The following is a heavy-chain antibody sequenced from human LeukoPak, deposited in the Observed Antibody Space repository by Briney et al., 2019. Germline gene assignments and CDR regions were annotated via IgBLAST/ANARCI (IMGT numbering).Heavy chain of an antibody. CDR1: GFTFSSYA. J-gene: IGHJ6*02. V-gene: IGHV3-23*01. CDR3: AKASGSSGWYVWYYYYYGMDV. Sequence: QAGGSLRLSCAASGFTFSSYAMSWVRQAPGKGLEWVSAISGSGGSTYYADSVKGRFTISRDNSKNTLYLQMNSLRAEDTAVYYCAKASGSSGWYVWYYYYYGMDVWGQGTTVTVSS. CDR2: ISGSGGST. D-gene: IGHD6-19*01.